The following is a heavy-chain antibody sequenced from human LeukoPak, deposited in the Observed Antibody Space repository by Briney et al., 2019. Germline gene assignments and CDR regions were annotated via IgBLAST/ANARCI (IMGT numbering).Heavy chain of an antibody. D-gene: IGHD3-22*01. CDR1: GGSISNYY. CDR2: IYAGGTA. Sequence: SETLSLTCTVSGGSISNYYWSWIRQPAGRGLEWIGRIYAGGTASYNPSLKSRVTMSADMSKNQLSLKLTSVTAADTAVYYCTRDRVVVIGSGELNWFDPWGQGTLVTVSS. J-gene: IGHJ5*02. V-gene: IGHV4-4*07. CDR3: TRDRVVVIGSGELNWFDP.